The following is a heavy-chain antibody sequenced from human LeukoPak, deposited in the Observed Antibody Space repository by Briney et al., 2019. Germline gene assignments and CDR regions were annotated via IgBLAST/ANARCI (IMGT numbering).Heavy chain of an antibody. CDR1: GFTFDDYA. J-gene: IGHJ6*03. V-gene: IGHV3-20*04. D-gene: IGHD1-26*01. CDR2: INWNGGST. Sequence: PGGSLRLSCAASGFTFDDYAMSWVRQAPGKGLEWVSGINWNGGSTGYADSVKGRFTISRDNAKNSLYLQMNSLRAKDTALYYCARSDSSDYYYYMDVWGKGTTVTVPS. CDR3: ARSDSSDYYYYMDV.